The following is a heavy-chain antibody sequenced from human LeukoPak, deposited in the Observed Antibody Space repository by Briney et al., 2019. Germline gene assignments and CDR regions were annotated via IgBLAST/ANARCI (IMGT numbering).Heavy chain of an antibody. CDR1: GITLSNYG. D-gene: IGHD2/OR15-2a*01. V-gene: IGHV3-7*01. J-gene: IGHJ4*02. CDR3: AKYLSRAFDS. Sequence: GGSLRLSCAVSGITLSNYGMSWVRQAPGKGLEWLGHINQEASRTDHADSVKGRFTISRDNSRNLLYLHMSSLRAEDTAVYYCAKYLSRAFDSWGQGILVSVSS. CDR2: INQEASRT.